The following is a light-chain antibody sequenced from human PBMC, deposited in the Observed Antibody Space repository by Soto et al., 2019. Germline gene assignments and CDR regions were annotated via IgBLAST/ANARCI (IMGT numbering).Light chain of an antibody. V-gene: IGLV1-47*01. J-gene: IGLJ3*02. CDR1: SSNIGRNY. Sequence: QSVVTQPSSASGTPGQRVTISCSGSSSNIGRNYVYWYQQLPGTAPRLLIYRNNQRPSGVPDRFSGSKSGTSASLAISGLRSEDEADYYCATWDDSLSAWVFGGGTKLTVL. CDR3: ATWDDSLSAWV. CDR2: RNN.